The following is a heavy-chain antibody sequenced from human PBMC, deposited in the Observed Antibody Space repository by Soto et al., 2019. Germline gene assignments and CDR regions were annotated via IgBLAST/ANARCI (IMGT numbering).Heavy chain of an antibody. V-gene: IGHV3-33*01. CDR2: IWYDGSNK. D-gene: IGHD4-17*01. J-gene: IGHJ4*02. CDR1: GFTFSNYG. CDR3: AREETYAFDY. Sequence: QVQLVESGGDVVQPGRSLRLSCAASGFTFSNYGMHWVRQAPGKGLEWVAVIWYDGSNKYYADSVKGRFTISRDNSKNTLDLQMNSLRVEDTAVYYCAREETYAFDYWGQGTLVTVSS.